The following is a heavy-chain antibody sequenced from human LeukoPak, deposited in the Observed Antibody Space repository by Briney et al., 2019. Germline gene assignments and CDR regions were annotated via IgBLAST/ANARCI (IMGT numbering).Heavy chain of an antibody. CDR3: ARGLVDYELPKGYIDY. V-gene: IGHV4-59*12. J-gene: IGHJ4*02. Sequence: GSLRLSCAASAFTFSDYWMTWVRRPPGKGLEWVGTLSYDGSAYYNTSLRSRVTISVDTSKSQFSLKVTSVTAADTAVYFCARGLVDYELPKGYIDYWGRGTLVTVSS. CDR1: AFTFSDYW. CDR2: LSYDGSA. D-gene: IGHD3-22*01.